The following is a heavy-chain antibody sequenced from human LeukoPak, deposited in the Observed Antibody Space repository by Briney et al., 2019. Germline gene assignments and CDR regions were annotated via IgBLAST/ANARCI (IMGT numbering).Heavy chain of an antibody. Sequence: SVKVSCKASGGTFSSYAISWVRQAPGQGLEWMGGIIPIFGTANYAQKFQGRVTITTDESTSTAYMELSGLRSDDTAVYYCARGVTYMLPYYYYGMDVWGQGTTVTVSS. D-gene: IGHD2-15*01. CDR1: GGTFSSYA. V-gene: IGHV1-69*05. CDR2: IIPIFGTA. J-gene: IGHJ6*02. CDR3: ARGVTYMLPYYYYGMDV.